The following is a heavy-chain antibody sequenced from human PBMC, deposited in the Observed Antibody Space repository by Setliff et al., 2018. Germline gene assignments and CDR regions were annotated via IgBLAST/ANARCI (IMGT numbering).Heavy chain of an antibody. CDR3: VRPRYSSTWYEVGAFDI. CDR1: GYTFTNYW. CDR2: LKPGDSGI. J-gene: IGHJ3*02. V-gene: IGHV5-51*01. D-gene: IGHD6-13*01. Sequence: PGESLKISCQGSGYTFTNYWIGWVRQMPGKGLEWMGILKPGDSGIRYSPSFQGQVTLSADTSIATAYLHWTSLKASDTAMYYCVRPRYSSTWYEVGAFDIWGQGTMVTVSS.